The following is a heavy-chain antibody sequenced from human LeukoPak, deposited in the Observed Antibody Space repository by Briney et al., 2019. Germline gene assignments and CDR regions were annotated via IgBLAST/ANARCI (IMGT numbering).Heavy chain of an antibody. CDR3: ARDRGATLARQLVFPLDY. Sequence: ASVTVSCKASGYTFTGYYMHWVRQAPGQGLEWMGWINPNSGGTNYAQKFQGRVTMTRDTSISTAYMELSRLRSDDTAVYYCARDRGATLARQLVFPLDYWGQGTLVTVSS. J-gene: IGHJ4*02. CDR1: GYTFTGYY. V-gene: IGHV1-2*02. D-gene: IGHD6-13*01. CDR2: INPNSGGT.